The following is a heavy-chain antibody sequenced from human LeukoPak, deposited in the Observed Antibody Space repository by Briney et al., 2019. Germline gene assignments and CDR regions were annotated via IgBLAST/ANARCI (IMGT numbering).Heavy chain of an antibody. D-gene: IGHD2-15*01. CDR2: VYYSGST. J-gene: IGHJ4*02. Sequence: SETLSLTCSVSGGSISSYYWSWIRQPPGRGLEWIGYVYYSGSTNYNPSFKSRITISVDTSRNQFSLQLSSVTAADTAVYYCARIHRYCSGGACYVLDNWGQGTLVAVSS. CDR1: GGSISSYY. V-gene: IGHV4-59*01. CDR3: ARIHRYCSGGACYVLDN.